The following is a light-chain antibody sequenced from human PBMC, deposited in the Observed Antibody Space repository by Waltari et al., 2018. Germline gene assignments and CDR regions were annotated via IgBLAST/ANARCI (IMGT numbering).Light chain of an antibody. Sequence: QVVLTQAPSASASLGDSVRLTCTLSSGHSNYAIAWLPQQPEKGPRYLMKVNSDGSHSEGGDIPHRFSGSSSGAERYLIISNLQSEDEADYYCQTWGTGGVFGGGTKLTVL. V-gene: IGLV4-69*01. CDR1: SGHSNYA. CDR2: VNSDGSH. J-gene: IGLJ3*02. CDR3: QTWGTGGV.